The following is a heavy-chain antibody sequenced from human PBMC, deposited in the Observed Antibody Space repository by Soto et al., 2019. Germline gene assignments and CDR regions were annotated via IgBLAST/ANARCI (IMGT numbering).Heavy chain of an antibody. CDR3: ARDPLGGALTHGMDV. CDR1: GGIMRTGDYF. CDR2: IYYSGST. Sequence: CTVSGGIMRTGDYFLSCLLLPPGKGLEWIGYIYYSGSTYYNPSLKSRVTISVDTSKNQFSLKLSSVTAADTAVYYCARDPLGGALTHGMDVWGQGPTVTVS. J-gene: IGHJ6*02. V-gene: IGHV4-30-4*01. D-gene: IGHD2-21*01.